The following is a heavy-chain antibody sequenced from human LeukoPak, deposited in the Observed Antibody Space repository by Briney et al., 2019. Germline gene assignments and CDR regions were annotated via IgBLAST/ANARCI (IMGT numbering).Heavy chain of an antibody. V-gene: IGHV1-46*01. D-gene: IGHD3-22*01. CDR2: INPSGGST. Sequence: ASVKVSCKASGYTFTSYYMHWVRQAPGQGLEWMGVINPSGGSTSYAQKFQGRVTMTEDTSTDTAYMELSSLRSEDTAVYYCATQITMIVVEDNWFDPWGQGTLVTVSS. CDR3: ATQITMIVVEDNWFDP. J-gene: IGHJ5*02. CDR1: GYTFTSYY.